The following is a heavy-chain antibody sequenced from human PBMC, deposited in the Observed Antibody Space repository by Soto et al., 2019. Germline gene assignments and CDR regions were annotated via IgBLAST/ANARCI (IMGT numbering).Heavy chain of an antibody. CDR3: ARDFRDCSGGSCYSDAFDI. J-gene: IGHJ3*02. Sequence: GGSLRLSCAASGFTVSSNYMSWVRQAPGKGLEWVSVIYSGGSTYYADSVKGRFTISRDNSKNTLYLQMNSLRAEDTAVYYCARDFRDCSGGSCYSDAFDIWGQGTMVTVSS. CDR2: IYSGGST. V-gene: IGHV3-66*01. D-gene: IGHD2-15*01. CDR1: GFTVSSNY.